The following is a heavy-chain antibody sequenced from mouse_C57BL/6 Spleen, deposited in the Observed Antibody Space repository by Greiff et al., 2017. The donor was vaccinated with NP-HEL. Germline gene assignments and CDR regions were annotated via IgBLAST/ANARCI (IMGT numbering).Heavy chain of an antibody. D-gene: IGHD2-1*01. CDR3: ARSYGNYAGDAMDC. V-gene: IGHV1-82*01. J-gene: IGHJ4*01. CDR2: IYPGDGDT. Sequence: VQLQESGPELVKPGASVKISCKASGYAFSSSWMNWVKQRPGKGLEWIGRIYPGDGDTNYNGKFKGKATLTADKSSSTAYMQLSSLTSEDSAVYFCARSYGNYAGDAMDCWGQGTSVTVSS. CDR1: GYAFSSSW.